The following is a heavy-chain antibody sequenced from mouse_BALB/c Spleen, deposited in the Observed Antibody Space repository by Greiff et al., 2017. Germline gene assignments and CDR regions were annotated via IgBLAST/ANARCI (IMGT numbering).Heavy chain of an antibody. J-gene: IGHJ2*01. CDR1: GFNIKDPY. V-gene: IGHV14-3*02. CDR2: IDPANGNT. CDR3: ARGGYEGY. Sequence: EVKLQESGAELVKPGASVKLSCTASGFNIKDPYMHWVKQRPEQGLEWIGRIDPANGNTKYDPKFQGKATITADTSSNTAYLQLSSLTSEDTAVYYCARGGYEGYWGQGTTLTVSS. D-gene: IGHD2-2*01.